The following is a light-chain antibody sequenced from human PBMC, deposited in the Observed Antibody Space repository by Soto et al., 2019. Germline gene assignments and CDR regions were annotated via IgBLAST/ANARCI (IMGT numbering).Light chain of an antibody. Sequence: QSALTQPPSASGSPGQSVTISCTGSSSDVGGYNYVSWYQQHPGKAPKLMIYEVSKRPSGVPDRLSGSKSGNTASLTVSGLQAEDEADDYCSAYGGGNTVVFCAGTEVAVL. CDR1: SSDVGGYNY. J-gene: IGLJ3*02. CDR2: EVS. V-gene: IGLV2-8*01. CDR3: SAYGGGNTVV.